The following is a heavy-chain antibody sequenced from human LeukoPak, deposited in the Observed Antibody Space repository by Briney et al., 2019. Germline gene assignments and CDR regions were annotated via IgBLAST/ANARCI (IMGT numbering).Heavy chain of an antibody. CDR2: ISGSSSPI. CDR3: ARELLGGFDI. V-gene: IGHV3-48*03. D-gene: IGHD1-26*01. Sequence: GGSLRLSCVASGFTFSSSEMNWVRQAPGKGLEWVSYISGSSSPIYYADSVKGRFTIYRDNAKNSLYLQMSSLRAEDTAVYYCARELLGGFDIWGQGTMVTVSS. CDR1: GFTFSSSE. J-gene: IGHJ3*02.